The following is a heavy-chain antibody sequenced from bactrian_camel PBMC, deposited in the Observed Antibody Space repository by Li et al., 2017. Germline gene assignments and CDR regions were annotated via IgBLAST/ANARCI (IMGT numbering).Heavy chain of an antibody. Sequence: DVQLVESGGGLVQPGGSLRLSCAASGFTFRTTDMSWVRQAPGNECEWISRISTDGTSYYADSVKGRFTISRDTAKRKLYLEMNSLKTEDTAMYYCAPLLRYWGQGTQVTVS. J-gene: IGHJ4*01. CDR2: ISTDGTS. V-gene: IGHV3S10*01. CDR1: GFTFRTTD. D-gene: IGHD3*01. CDR3: APLLRY.